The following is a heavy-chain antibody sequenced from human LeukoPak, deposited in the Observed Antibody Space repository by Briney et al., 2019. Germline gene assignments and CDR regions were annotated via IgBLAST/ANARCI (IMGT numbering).Heavy chain of an antibody. V-gene: IGHV7-4-1*01. J-gene: IGHJ5*02. Sequence: GASVKVSCKASGYTFTTYAMNWVRQAPGQGLEWMGWINTYTGNPTYAQGFTGRFVFSLDTSVSTAYLQIYSLKAEDTAVYYCARLVAAGGSGSFDPWGQGTLVTVSS. CDR3: ARLVAAGGSGSFDP. D-gene: IGHD6-13*01. CDR1: GYTFTTYA. CDR2: INTYTGNP.